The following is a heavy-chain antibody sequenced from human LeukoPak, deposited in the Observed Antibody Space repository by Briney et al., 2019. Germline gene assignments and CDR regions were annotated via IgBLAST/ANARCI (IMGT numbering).Heavy chain of an antibody. D-gene: IGHD6-13*01. Sequence: GGSLRLSCVASGFSISSQSLNWARQAPGKGLEWVSSISSTSRYIFYRDSVKGRFTISRDNAKNSVYLQMNSLTSEDTAMYFCARVSGPTIATAGILGSLDIWGHGTLVSVSS. CDR1: GFSISSQS. J-gene: IGHJ3*02. CDR2: ISSTSRYI. V-gene: IGHV3-21*01. CDR3: ARVSGPTIATAGILGSLDI.